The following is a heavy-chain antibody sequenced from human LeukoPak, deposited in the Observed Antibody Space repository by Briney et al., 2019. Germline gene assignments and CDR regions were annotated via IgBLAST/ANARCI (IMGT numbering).Heavy chain of an antibody. V-gene: IGHV3-30*04. Sequence: GGSLRLSCAASGFTFSNYAIHWVRQAPGKGLEWVSVISYDGANKYYADSVKGRFTISRDNSKNTLYLQMNSLKTEDTALYYCARQMATILDGILDYWGQGTLVTVSS. D-gene: IGHD5-24*01. CDR3: ARQMATILDGILDY. J-gene: IGHJ4*02. CDR1: GFTFSNYA. CDR2: ISYDGANK.